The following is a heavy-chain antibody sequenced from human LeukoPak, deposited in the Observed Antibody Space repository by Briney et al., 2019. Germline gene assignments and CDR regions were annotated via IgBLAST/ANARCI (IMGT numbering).Heavy chain of an antibody. Sequence: GGSLRLSCVASGLTFSDFWMHWVRQPPGKGLVWVALVKGDGRTTIYADSVKGRFTISRDNAKNTLYLQMNSLRADDSGVYYCATGHSYGYDYWGQGVLVTVSS. CDR3: ATGHSYGYDY. J-gene: IGHJ4*02. V-gene: IGHV3-74*01. CDR1: GLTFSDFW. D-gene: IGHD5-18*01. CDR2: VKGDGRTT.